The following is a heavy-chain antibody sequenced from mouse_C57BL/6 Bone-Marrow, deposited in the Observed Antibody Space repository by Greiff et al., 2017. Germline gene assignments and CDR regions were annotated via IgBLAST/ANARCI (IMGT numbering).Heavy chain of an antibody. CDR3: LDGTCFAY. V-gene: IGHV1-66*01. J-gene: IGHJ3*01. CDR2: IYPGCGNT. CDR1: GYSFTRYY. Sequence: VQLQQSGPELVKPGASVKISCKASGYSFTRYYIHWVKQRPGQGLEWIGWIYPGCGNTKYHEKFKGKATLTADTSSSTAYMQLSNRTAEDTAVYYCLDGTCFAYWGQGTLVTVSA. D-gene: IGHD2-1*01.